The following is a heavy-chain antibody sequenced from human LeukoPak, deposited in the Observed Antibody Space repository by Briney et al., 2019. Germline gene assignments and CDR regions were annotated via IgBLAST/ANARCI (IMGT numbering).Heavy chain of an antibody. D-gene: IGHD1-7*01. J-gene: IGHJ3*02. CDR1: GNTFPSYW. CDR2: IYPGDSET. Sequence: GESLKISCKGSGNTFPSYWIGWVRQKPGKGLEWRGIIYPGDSETRYSPSFQGQVTISADKPISTAYLQWDSLKASDTAMYYCARCRYKWNYGAFDIWGQGTMVTVSS. V-gene: IGHV5-51*04. CDR3: ARCRYKWNYGAFDI.